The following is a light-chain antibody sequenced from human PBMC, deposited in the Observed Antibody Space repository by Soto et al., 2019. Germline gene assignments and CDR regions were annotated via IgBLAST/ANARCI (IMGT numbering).Light chain of an antibody. V-gene: IGKV1-5*01. CDR3: QQYHIYSWT. CDR2: DAS. J-gene: IGKJ1*01. Sequence: DIQMTQSPSTLSGSVGDRVTITCRASQTISSWLAWYQQKPGKAPKLLIYDASSLESGVPSRFSASGSGTEFSLTINSLQADDFATYYCQQYHIYSWTFGQGTKVDI. CDR1: QTISSW.